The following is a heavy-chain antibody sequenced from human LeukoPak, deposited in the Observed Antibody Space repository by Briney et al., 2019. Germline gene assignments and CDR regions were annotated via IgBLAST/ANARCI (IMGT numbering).Heavy chain of an antibody. V-gene: IGHV1-46*01. J-gene: IGHJ4*02. Sequence: GVSVKVSCKASGYTFTSYYMHWVRQAPGQGLEWMGVTNPSGGSTSYAQKFQGRVTMTRDTSTSTVYMELSSLRSEDTAVYYCARDACSGGSCYSFDYWGQGTLVTVSS. D-gene: IGHD2-15*01. CDR3: ARDACSGGSCYSFDY. CDR2: TNPSGGST. CDR1: GYTFTSYY.